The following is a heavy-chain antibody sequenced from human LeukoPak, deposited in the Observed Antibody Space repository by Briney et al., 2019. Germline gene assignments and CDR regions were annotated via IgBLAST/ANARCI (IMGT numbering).Heavy chain of an antibody. CDR3: ARVGDGYMDY. CDR2: IIPILGIA. V-gene: IGHV1-69*04. D-gene: IGHD5-24*01. Sequence: SVKVSCKASGYTFTGYYMHWVRQAPGQGLEWMGRIIPILGIANYAQKFQGRVTITAGKSTSTAYMELSSLRSEDTAVYYCARVGDGYMDYWGQGTLVTVSS. J-gene: IGHJ4*02. CDR1: GYTFTGYY.